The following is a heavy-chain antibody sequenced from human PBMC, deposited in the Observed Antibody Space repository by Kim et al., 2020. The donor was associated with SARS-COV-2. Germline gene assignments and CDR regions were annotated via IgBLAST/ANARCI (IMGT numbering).Heavy chain of an antibody. Sequence: GGSLRLSCAASGFTFSDYYMSWIRQAPGKGLERVSYISSSSSYTNYADSVKGRFTISRDNAKNSLYLQMNSLRAEDTAVYYCARDGRQWLVRVNYYYGMDVWGQGTTVTVSS. J-gene: IGHJ6*02. CDR3: ARDGRQWLVRVNYYYGMDV. V-gene: IGHV3-11*05. D-gene: IGHD6-19*01. CDR1: GFTFSDYY. CDR2: ISSSSSYT.